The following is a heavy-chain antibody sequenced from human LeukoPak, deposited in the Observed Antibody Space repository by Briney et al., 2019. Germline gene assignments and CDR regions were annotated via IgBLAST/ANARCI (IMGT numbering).Heavy chain of an antibody. D-gene: IGHD6-13*01. J-gene: IGHJ2*01. CDR1: GFTFRSYD. V-gene: IGHV3-30*18. CDR3: AKDSEIAAAGSYWYFDL. CDR2: ISYDGSNK. Sequence: GGSLRLSCAASGFTFRSYDTRWVRQAPGKGLQWVADISYDGSNKYHTDSVNGRFSISRDNAKNTLYLQMNSLRAEDTAVYYCAKDSEIAAAGSYWYFDLWGRGTLVTVSS.